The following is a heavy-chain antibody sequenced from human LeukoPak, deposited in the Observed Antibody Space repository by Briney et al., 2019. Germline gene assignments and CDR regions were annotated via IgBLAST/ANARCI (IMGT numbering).Heavy chain of an antibody. D-gene: IGHD3-10*01. CDR1: GFTFSSYS. CDR2: ISSSSSYI. Sequence: GGSLRLSCAASGFTFSSYSMNWVRQAPGKGLEWVSSISSSSSYIYYADSVKGRFTISRDNAKNSLYLQMNSVRAEDTAVYYCARDPVWFGELLSPAFDYWGQGTLVTVSS. CDR3: ARDPVWFGELLSPAFDY. V-gene: IGHV3-21*01. J-gene: IGHJ4*02.